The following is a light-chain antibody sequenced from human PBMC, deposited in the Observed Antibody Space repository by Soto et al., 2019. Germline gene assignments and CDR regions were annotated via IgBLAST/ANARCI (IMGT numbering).Light chain of an antibody. J-gene: IGLJ1*01. V-gene: IGLV2-14*01. Sequence: QSALTQSASVSGSPGQSITISCTGTSSDVGACNCVSWYQQHPGKIPKLMIYEVTNRPSGVSDRFSGSKSGNTASLTISGLQAEDEADYYCSSFTITSTYVFGGGTKLTVL. CDR1: SSDVGACNC. CDR2: EVT. CDR3: SSFTITSTYV.